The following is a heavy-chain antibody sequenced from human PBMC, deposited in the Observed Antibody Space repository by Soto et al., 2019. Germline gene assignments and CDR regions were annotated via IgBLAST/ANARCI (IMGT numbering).Heavy chain of an antibody. D-gene: IGHD6-19*01. V-gene: IGHV4-59*01. CDR1: GGSISSYY. CDR2: IYYSGST. CDR3: ARDRGRVSPSYSSGWSGAFDI. J-gene: IGHJ3*02. Sequence: SETLSLTCTVSGGSISSYYWSWIRQPPGKGLEWIGYIYYSGSTNYNPSLKSRVTISVDTSKNQFSLKLSSVTAADTAVYYCARDRGRVSPSYSSGWSGAFDIWGQGTMVTVSS.